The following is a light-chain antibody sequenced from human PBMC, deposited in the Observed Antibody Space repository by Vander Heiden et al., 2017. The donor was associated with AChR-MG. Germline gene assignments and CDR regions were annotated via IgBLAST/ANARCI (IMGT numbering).Light chain of an antibody. Sequence: QSVLTPPPSVSGAPGQRVTISCTGSSSNIGAGYDVHWYQQLPGTAPKLLIYGNTNRPSGVPDRFSGSKSGTSASLAITGLQAEDEADYYCQSYDSSLSGPLFGPGTKVTVL. CDR3: QSYDSSLSGPL. CDR2: GNT. V-gene: IGLV1-40*01. J-gene: IGLJ1*01. CDR1: SSNIGAGYD.